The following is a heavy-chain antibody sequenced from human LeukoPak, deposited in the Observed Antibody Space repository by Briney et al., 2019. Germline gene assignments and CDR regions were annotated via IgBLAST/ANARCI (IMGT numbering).Heavy chain of an antibody. CDR2: ISSSSSYI. CDR3: ARDLYSSSSDYYFDY. D-gene: IGHD6-6*01. CDR1: GFTFSSYW. Sequence: GGSLRLSCAASGFTFSSYWMSWVRQAPGKGLEWVSSISSSSSYIYYADSVKGRFTISRDNAKNSLYLRMNSLRAEDTAVYYCARDLYSSSSDYYFDYWGQGTLVTVSS. V-gene: IGHV3-21*01. J-gene: IGHJ4*02.